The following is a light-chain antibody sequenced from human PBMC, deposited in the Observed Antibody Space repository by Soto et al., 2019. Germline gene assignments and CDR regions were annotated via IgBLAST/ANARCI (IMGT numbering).Light chain of an antibody. V-gene: IGKV1-9*01. CDR1: QGISSY. Sequence: DIPLTQSPSVVSASVGDRVTVSCRASQGISSYLAWYQQKPGKAPKLLIYAASTLQSGVPLRFSGSGSGTSFTLTLSSLQPEDFATYYCQQLLSYPITFGQGSRLEI. J-gene: IGKJ5*01. CDR3: QQLLSYPIT. CDR2: AAS.